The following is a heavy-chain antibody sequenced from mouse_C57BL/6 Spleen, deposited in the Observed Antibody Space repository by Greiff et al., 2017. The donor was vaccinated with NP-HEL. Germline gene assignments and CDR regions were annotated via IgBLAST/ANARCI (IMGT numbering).Heavy chain of an antibody. CDR1: GFTFSDYY. D-gene: IGHD1-1*01. CDR2: INYDGSST. J-gene: IGHJ4*01. V-gene: IGHV5-16*01. Sequence: EVKVEESEGGLVQPGSSMKLSCTASGFTFSDYYMAWVRQVPEKGLEWVANINYDGSSTYYLDSLKSRFIISRDNAKNILYLQMSSLKSEDTATYYCARGRYYGNYAMDYWGQGTSVTVSS. CDR3: ARGRYYGNYAMDY.